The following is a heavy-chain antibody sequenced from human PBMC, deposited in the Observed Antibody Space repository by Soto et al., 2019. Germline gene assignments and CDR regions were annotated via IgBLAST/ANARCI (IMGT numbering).Heavy chain of an antibody. D-gene: IGHD3-22*01. CDR2: INHSGST. Sequence: SETLSLTCAVYGGSFSGYYWSWIRQPPGKGLEWIGEINHSGSTNYNPSLKSRVTISVDTSKNQFSLKLSSVTAADTAVYYCARGIFGTYYYDSSGYYYHYWGQGTLVTVSS. CDR1: GGSFSGYY. CDR3: ARGIFGTYYYDSSGYYYHY. J-gene: IGHJ4*02. V-gene: IGHV4-34*01.